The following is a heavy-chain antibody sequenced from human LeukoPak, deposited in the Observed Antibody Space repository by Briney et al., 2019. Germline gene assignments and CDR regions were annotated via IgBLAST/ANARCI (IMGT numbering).Heavy chain of an antibody. CDR1: GFTFSGSA. D-gene: IGHD1-7*01. V-gene: IGHV3-73*01. J-gene: IGHJ3*02. Sequence: GGSLRLSCAASGFTFSGSAMHWVRQASGKGLEWVGRIRSKANSYATAYAASVKGRFTISRDDSKNTAYLQMNSLKTEDTAVYYCTRLVLTGTPSLYDAFDIWGQGTMVTVSS. CDR2: IRSKANSYAT. CDR3: TRLVLTGTPSLYDAFDI.